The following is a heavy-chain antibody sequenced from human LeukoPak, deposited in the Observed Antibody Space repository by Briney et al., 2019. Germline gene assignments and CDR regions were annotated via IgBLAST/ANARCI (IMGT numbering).Heavy chain of an antibody. CDR3: ARVVSAVAVEQGDY. Sequence: ASVNVSCKASGYTFTSYGISWVRQAPGQGLEWMGWISAYNGNTNYAQKLQGRVTMTTDTSTSTAYMELRSLRSDDTAVYYCARVVSAVAVEQGDYWGQGTLVTVSS. CDR1: GYTFTSYG. V-gene: IGHV1-18*01. D-gene: IGHD6-19*01. CDR2: ISAYNGNT. J-gene: IGHJ4*02.